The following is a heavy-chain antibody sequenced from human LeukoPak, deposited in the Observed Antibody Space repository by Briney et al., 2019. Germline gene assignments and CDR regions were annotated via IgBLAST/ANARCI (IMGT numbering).Heavy chain of an antibody. CDR1: GFTFDDYA. CDR3: ARDPGSGYEEHFDY. V-gene: IGHV3-43D*03. J-gene: IGHJ4*02. D-gene: IGHD5-12*01. Sequence: GGSLRLSCAASGFTFDDYAMHWVRQAPGKGLEWVSLISWDGGSTYYADSVKGRFTISMDNAKDSLYLQMNSLRAEDTAVYYWARDPGSGYEEHFDYWGQGTLVTVSS. CDR2: ISWDGGST.